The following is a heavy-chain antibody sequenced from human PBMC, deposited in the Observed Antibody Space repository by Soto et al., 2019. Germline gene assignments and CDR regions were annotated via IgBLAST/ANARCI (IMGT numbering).Heavy chain of an antibody. CDR3: ARAWGGHVEDY. Sequence: SETLSLTCTVSGVSISSYYWSWIRQPPGKGLEWIGYIYYSGSTNYNPSLKSRVTISVDTSKNQFSLKLSSVTAADTAVYYCARAWGGHVEDYWGQGTLVTVSS. CDR2: IYYSGST. D-gene: IGHD3-16*01. CDR1: GVSISSYY. V-gene: IGHV4-59*01. J-gene: IGHJ4*02.